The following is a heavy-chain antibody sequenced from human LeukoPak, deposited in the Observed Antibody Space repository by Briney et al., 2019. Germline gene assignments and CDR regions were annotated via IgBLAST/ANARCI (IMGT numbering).Heavy chain of an antibody. D-gene: IGHD6-13*01. J-gene: IGHJ4*02. CDR1: GGSFSGYY. Sequence: SETLSLTCAVYGGSFSGYYWSWIRQPPGKGLEWIGEINHSGSTNYNPPLKSRVTISVDTSKNQFSLKLSSVTAADTAVYYCARYPKKQQLVNWGQGTLVTVSS. CDR3: ARYPKKQQLVN. V-gene: IGHV4-34*01. CDR2: INHSGST.